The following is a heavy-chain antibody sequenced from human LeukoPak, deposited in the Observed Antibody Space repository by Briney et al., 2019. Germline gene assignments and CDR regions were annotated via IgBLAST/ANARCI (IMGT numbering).Heavy chain of an antibody. Sequence: ASVKVSCKASGYTFTSYDINWVRQATGQGLEWMGWMNPNSGNTGYAQKFQGRVAMTRDTSTSTVYMELSSLRSEDTAVYYCARESRGYYMDVWGKGTTVTVSS. CDR2: MNPNSGNT. V-gene: IGHV1-8*02. CDR3: ARESRGYYMDV. J-gene: IGHJ6*03. CDR1: GYTFTSYD.